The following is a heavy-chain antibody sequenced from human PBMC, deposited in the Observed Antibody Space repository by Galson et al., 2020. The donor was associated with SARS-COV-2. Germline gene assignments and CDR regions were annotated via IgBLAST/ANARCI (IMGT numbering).Heavy chain of an antibody. CDR1: GGSFSGHY. CDR3: ARGLLQTTMVIVVYTSASFYFDT. V-gene: IGHV4-34*01. Sequence: SETLSLRCAVYGGSFSGHYWSWIRQSPGKGLEWIGEITQSGSVNYTPSLTSRVTISADTSKNQFSLELRSVTAADTAIYYCARGLLQTTMVIVVYTSASFYFDTWGQGTLVSVSS. CDR2: ITQSGSV. D-gene: IGHD3-22*01. J-gene: IGHJ4*02.